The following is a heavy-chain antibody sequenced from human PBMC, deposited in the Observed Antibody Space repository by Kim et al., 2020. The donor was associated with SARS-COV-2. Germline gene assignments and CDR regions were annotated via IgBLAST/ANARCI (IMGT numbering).Heavy chain of an antibody. D-gene: IGHD4-17*01. CDR3: TTASTTLGYYYYGMDV. V-gene: IGHV3-15*01. J-gene: IGHJ6*02. Sequence: VNGRFTITRDDSKNTLYLQMNSLKTEDTAVYYCTTASTTLGYYYYGMDVWGQGTTVTVSS.